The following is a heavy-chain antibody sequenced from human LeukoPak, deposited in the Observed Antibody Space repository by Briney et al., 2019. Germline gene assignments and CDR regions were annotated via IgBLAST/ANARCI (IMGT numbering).Heavy chain of an antibody. J-gene: IGHJ4*02. Sequence: SETLSLTCAVYGGSFSGYYWSWIRQPPGKGLEWIGEINHSGSTNYNPSLKSRVTISVDTSKNQFFLKLSSVTAADTAVYYCAGPRVTTAYYFDYWGQGTLVTVSS. D-gene: IGHD1-1*01. CDR3: AGPRVTTAYYFDY. CDR2: INHSGST. CDR1: GGSFSGYY. V-gene: IGHV4-34*01.